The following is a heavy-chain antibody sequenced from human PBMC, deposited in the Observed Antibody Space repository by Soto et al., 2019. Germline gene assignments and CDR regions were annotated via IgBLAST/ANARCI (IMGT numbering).Heavy chain of an antibody. CDR3: AREGGIAVAGNEGSYFDY. CDR2: ISYDGSNK. CDR1: GCTFSSYA. V-gene: IGHV3-30-3*01. J-gene: IGHJ4*02. Sequence: QVQLVESGGGVVQPGRSLRLSCAASGCTFSSYAMHWVRQAPGKGLEWVAVISYDGSNKYYADSVKGRFTISRDNSKNTLYLHMNSLRAEDTAVYYCAREGGIAVAGNEGSYFDYWGQGTLVTVSS. D-gene: IGHD6-19*01.